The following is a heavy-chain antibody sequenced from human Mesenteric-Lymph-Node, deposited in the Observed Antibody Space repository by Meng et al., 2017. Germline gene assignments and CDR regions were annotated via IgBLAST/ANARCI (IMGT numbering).Heavy chain of an antibody. CDR2: IFSNDEK. V-gene: IGHV2-26*01. CDR3: ARILRAYYYGSGSYYGDY. D-gene: IGHD3-10*01. Sequence: SGPTLVKPTETLALTCTVSGFSLSNARMGVSWSRQPPGKALEWLAHIFSNDEKSYSTSLKSRLTISKDTSKSTVVLTMTNMDPVDTATYYCARILRAYYYGSGSYYGDYWGQGTLVTVSS. CDR1: GFSLSNARMG. J-gene: IGHJ4*02.